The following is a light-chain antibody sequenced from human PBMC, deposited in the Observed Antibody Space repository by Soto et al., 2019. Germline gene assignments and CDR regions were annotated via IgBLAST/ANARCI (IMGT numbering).Light chain of an antibody. CDR2: GAS. CDR3: QRYGTSPLA. CDR1: QSVSSNY. V-gene: IGKV3-20*01. J-gene: IGKJ4*01. Sequence: EILLTQSPVTLALSPGEIATLSCRASQSVSSNYLAWYQQNPGQAPRLLIYGASSRATGIPDRFSGSGSGTHFTLTISRLEPEDFAVYYCQRYGTSPLAFGGGTKVEIK.